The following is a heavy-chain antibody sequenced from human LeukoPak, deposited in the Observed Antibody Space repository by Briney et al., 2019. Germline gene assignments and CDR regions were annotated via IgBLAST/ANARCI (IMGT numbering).Heavy chain of an antibody. J-gene: IGHJ6*03. D-gene: IGHD4-11*01. CDR2: INHSGST. CDR3: ARASVTYYYYYYMDV. V-gene: IGHV4-34*01. CDR1: GGSFSGYY. Sequence: SETLSLTCAVYGGSFSGYYWSWIRQPPGKGLEWIGEINHSGSTNYNPPLKSRVTISVDTSKNQFSLKLSSVTAADTAVYYCARASVTYYYYYYMDVWGKGTTVTVSS.